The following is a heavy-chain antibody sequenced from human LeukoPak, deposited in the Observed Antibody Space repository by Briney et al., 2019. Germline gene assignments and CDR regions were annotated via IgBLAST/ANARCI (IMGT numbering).Heavy chain of an antibody. V-gene: IGHV3-43*01. D-gene: IGHD6-13*01. J-gene: IGHJ6*03. Sequence: GGSLRLSCAASGFTFHDYTMHWVRQAPGKGLEWVSLISWDGGSTYYADDVKGRFIITRDNSKNSLYLQMNSLRTEDTALYYCAKGGNLAAAGRFYYYMDVWGKGTTVTVSS. CDR3: AKGGNLAAAGRFYYYMDV. CDR1: GFTFHDYT. CDR2: ISWDGGST.